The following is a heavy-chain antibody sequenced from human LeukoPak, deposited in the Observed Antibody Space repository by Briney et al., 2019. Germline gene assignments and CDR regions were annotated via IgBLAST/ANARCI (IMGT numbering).Heavy chain of an antibody. J-gene: IGHJ6*03. CDR2: ISSSSSTI. CDR3: AREIYMDV. CDR1: GFTFSWYS. Sequence: GGSLRLSCADSGFTFSWYSMIVVREAPGNGLECGSYISSSSSTIYYPDFVKGRFTISRDNAKNSLYLQMNSLRAEDTAVYYCAREIYMDVWGKGTTVTVSS. V-gene: IGHV3-48*01.